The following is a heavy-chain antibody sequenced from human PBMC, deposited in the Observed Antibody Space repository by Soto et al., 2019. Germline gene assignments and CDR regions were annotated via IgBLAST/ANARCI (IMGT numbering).Heavy chain of an antibody. CDR1: GDSIGSSGHY. CDR2: IYFSGTT. D-gene: IGHD1-26*01. CDR3: ARYVGPSAFDI. Sequence: SETLSLICTVSGDSIGSSGHYWGWIRQPPGKGLEWIGNIYFSGTTYYNPSLKSRVTISVDTSKNKFSLRLNSVNAADTAVYYCARYVGPSAFDIWGQGTMVTVSS. J-gene: IGHJ3*02. V-gene: IGHV4-39*01.